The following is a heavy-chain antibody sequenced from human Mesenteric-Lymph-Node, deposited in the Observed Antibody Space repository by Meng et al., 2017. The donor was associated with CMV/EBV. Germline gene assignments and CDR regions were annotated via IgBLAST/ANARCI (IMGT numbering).Heavy chain of an antibody. V-gene: IGHV1-18*01. Sequence: ASVKVSCKASGYTFTRFGISWVRQAPGQGLEWMGWISAYNGNTDYAQKFQDRVTLTTETSTSTAYMEVRSLRSDDTAVYYCARDYGDSYWYLDLWGRGTLVTVSS. CDR3: ARDYGDSYWYLDL. CDR1: GYTFTRFG. D-gene: IGHD4-17*01. CDR2: ISAYNGNT. J-gene: IGHJ2*01.